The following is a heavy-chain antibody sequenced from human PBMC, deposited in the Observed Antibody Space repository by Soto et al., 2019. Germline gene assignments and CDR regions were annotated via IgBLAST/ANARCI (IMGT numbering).Heavy chain of an antibody. CDR3: AREYCSSTSCLNWFDP. D-gene: IGHD2-2*01. J-gene: IGHJ5*02. Sequence: PSETLSLTCTVSGGSISTGGYYWSWIRQHPGKGLEWIGYIYNSATTYYNPSLKSRVTISVDTSKNQFSLKLSSVTVADTAVYYCAREYCSSTSCLNWFDPWGQGTLVTVSS. CDR1: GGSISTGGYY. V-gene: IGHV4-31*02. CDR2: IYNSATT.